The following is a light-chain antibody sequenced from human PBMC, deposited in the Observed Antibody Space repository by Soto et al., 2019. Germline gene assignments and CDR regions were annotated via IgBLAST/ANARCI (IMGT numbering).Light chain of an antibody. CDR3: QQYGTSRLT. Sequence: EIVLTQSPGTLSLSPGERATLSCRASQSVTNSYLAWYQQKPGQAPRLLIYGASSRATGIPDRFSGSGSGTDFTLTISRLEPEDFAVYYCQQYGTSRLTFGGGTKGESK. CDR2: GAS. V-gene: IGKV3-20*01. J-gene: IGKJ4*01. CDR1: QSVTNSY.